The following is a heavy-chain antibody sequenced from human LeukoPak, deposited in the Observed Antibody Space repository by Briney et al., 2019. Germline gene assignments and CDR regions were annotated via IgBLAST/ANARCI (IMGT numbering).Heavy chain of an antibody. J-gene: IGHJ4*02. CDR2: ISSSSSTI. CDR1: GFTFSSYS. Sequence: VGSLRLSCAASGFTFSSYSMNWVRQAPGKGLEWVSYISSSSSTIYYADSVKGRFTISRDNAKNSLYLQMNSLRAEDTAVYYCARVYGSGSYYPHFDYWGQGTLVTVSS. CDR3: ARVYGSGSYYPHFDY. V-gene: IGHV3-48*01. D-gene: IGHD3-10*01.